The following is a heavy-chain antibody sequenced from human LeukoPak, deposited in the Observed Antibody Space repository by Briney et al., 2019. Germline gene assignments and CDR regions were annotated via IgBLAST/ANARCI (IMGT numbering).Heavy chain of an antibody. CDR2: ISAYNGNT. D-gene: IGHD6-19*01. CDR3: AREAQAVAGRNYYYGMDV. J-gene: IGHJ6*02. CDR1: GYTFTGYY. Sequence: GASVKVSCKASGYTFTGYYMHWVRQAPGQGLEWMGWISAYNGNTNYAQKLQGRVTMTTDTSTSTAYMELRSLRSDDTAVYYCAREAQAVAGRNYYYGMDVWGQGTTVTVSS. V-gene: IGHV1-18*04.